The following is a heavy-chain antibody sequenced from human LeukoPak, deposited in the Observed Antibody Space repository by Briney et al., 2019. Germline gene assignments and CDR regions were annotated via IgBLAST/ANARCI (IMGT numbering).Heavy chain of an antibody. CDR2: IYYSGST. CDR1: GGSISSYY. Sequence: SETLSLTCTVSGGSISSYYWSWIRQPPGKGLEWIEYIYYSGSTNYNPSLKSRVTISVDTSKNQFSLKLSSVTAADTAVYYCARGPFWYSSSFPPLYFDYWGQGTLVTVSS. CDR3: ARGPFWYSSSFPPLYFDY. V-gene: IGHV4-59*01. J-gene: IGHJ4*02. D-gene: IGHD6-13*01.